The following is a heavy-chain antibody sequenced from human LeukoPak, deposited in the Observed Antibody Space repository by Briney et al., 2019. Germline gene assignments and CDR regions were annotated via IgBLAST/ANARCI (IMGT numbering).Heavy chain of an antibody. D-gene: IGHD1/OR15-1a*01. V-gene: IGHV1-18*01. Sequence: GASVKVSCKTSGYTFTTYDINWVRQAPGQGLEWMGRISAYNGYTNYGQTLQGRVTMTTDTSTNTAYMELRSMRSDDTAVYYCARVGTGTRSFDSWGQGTLVTVSS. CDR1: GYTFTTYD. CDR2: ISAYNGYT. CDR3: ARVGTGTRSFDS. J-gene: IGHJ4*02.